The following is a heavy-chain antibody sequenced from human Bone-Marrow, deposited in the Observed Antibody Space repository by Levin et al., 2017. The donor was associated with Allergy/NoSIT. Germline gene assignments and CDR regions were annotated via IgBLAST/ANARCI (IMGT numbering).Heavy chain of an antibody. V-gene: IGHV3-53*01. J-gene: IGHJ4*02. CDR2: IYHGDKT. Sequence: PGESLKISCVVSGRAVRTNYMNWVRQAPGKGLEWVSIIYHGDKTYYADSVKGRFSMSRDTSKNTLYLQMNSLRADDTAVYYCSAGTYGEPDSWGQGTLVTVSS. CDR3: SAGTYGEPDS. CDR1: GRAVRTNY. D-gene: IGHD4-17*01.